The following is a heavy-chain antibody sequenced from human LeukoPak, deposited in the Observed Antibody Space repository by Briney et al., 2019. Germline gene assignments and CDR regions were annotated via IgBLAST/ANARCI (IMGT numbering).Heavy chain of an antibody. D-gene: IGHD3-10*01. Sequence: ASVKVSCKASGYTFTSYDINWVRQATGQGLEWMGWMNPNSGNTGYAQKFQGRVTMTRNTSISTAYMELSSLRSEDTAVYYCARRAVELLWFGGGGDWFDPWGQGTLVTVSS. J-gene: IGHJ5*02. CDR3: ARRAVELLWFGGGGDWFDP. CDR1: GYTFTSYD. CDR2: MNPNSGNT. V-gene: IGHV1-8*01.